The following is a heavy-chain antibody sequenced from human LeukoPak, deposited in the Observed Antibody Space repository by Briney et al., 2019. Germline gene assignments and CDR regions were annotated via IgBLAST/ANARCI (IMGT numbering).Heavy chain of an antibody. V-gene: IGHV5-51*01. CDR3: ERAGYTSSSGVDY. Sequence: KRGESLKISCKGSGYSFSIYWIGWVRQMPGKGLEWMGIIYPGDSDTRYSPSLQGQVTIAAEKSITTAYLQWSSLTASDTAMYYCERAGYTSSSGVDYWGQGTLVTVSS. D-gene: IGHD6-6*01. J-gene: IGHJ4*02. CDR1: GYSFSIYW. CDR2: IYPGDSDT.